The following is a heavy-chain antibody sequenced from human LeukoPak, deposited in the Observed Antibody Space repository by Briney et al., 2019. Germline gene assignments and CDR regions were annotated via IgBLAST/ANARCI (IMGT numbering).Heavy chain of an antibody. J-gene: IGHJ4*02. CDR2: IYYSGST. V-gene: IGHV4-30-4*01. CDR1: GGSISSGDYY. Sequence: PWETLSLTCTVSGGSISSGDYYWSWIRQPPGKGLEWIGYIYYSGSTYYNPSLKSRVTISVDTSKNQFSLKLSSVTAADTAVYYCARHYDSSGYPFDYWGQGTLVTVSS. CDR3: ARHYDSSGYPFDY. D-gene: IGHD3-22*01.